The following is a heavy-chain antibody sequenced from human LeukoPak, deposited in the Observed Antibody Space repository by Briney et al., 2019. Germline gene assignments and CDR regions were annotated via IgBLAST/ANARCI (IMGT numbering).Heavy chain of an antibody. D-gene: IGHD6-19*01. CDR2: INPSGGST. V-gene: IGHV1-46*01. CDR1: GYTFTSYY. J-gene: IGHJ4*02. CDR3: GRGIGIAVAGTDY. Sequence: GASVKVSCKASGYTFTSYYMHWVRQAPGQGLEWMGIINPSGGSTSFAQKFQGRVTMTRDTSTSTLYMELSSLRSEDTAVYYCGRGIGIAVAGTDYWGQGTLVTVSS.